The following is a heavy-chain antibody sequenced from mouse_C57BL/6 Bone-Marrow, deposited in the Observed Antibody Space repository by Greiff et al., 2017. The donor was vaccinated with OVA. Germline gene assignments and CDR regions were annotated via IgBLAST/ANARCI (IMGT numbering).Heavy chain of an antibody. Sequence: VQLQQPGAELVKPGASVKLSCKASGYTFTSYWMHWVKQRPGRGLEWIGRIDPNSGGTKYNEKFKSKATLTVDKPSSTAYMPLSSLTSEDSAVYYGARSVYYGSSWFAYWGQGTLVTVSA. J-gene: IGHJ3*01. D-gene: IGHD1-1*01. CDR2: IDPNSGGT. V-gene: IGHV1-72*01. CDR3: ARSVYYGSSWFAY. CDR1: GYTFTSYW.